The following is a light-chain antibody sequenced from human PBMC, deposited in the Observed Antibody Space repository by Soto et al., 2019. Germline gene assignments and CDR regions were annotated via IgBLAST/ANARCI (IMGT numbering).Light chain of an antibody. J-gene: IGKJ4*01. CDR3: QQHKNWPPLT. Sequence: ETVMTQSPATLSVSPGERATLSCRASQSVRSYLAWYQQKPGQAPRLLIYGASTRATGIPARFSGSGSGTDFTLTISSLQSEDFAVYFCQQHKNWPPLTFGGGTKVEIK. CDR2: GAS. V-gene: IGKV3-15*01. CDR1: QSVRSY.